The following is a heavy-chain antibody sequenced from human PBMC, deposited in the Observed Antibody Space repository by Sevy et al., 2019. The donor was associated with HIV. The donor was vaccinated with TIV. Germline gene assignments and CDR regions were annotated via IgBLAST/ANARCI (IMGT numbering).Heavy chain of an antibody. Sequence: GGCLRLSCAASGFTVSSNYMSWVRQAPGKGLERVSVIYSGGSTYYADSVKGRFTISRDNSKNTLYLQMNSLRAEDTAVYYRARVNYYDSSGYPYWGQGTLVTVSS. CDR2: IYSGGST. J-gene: IGHJ4*02. D-gene: IGHD3-22*01. CDR1: GFTVSSNY. V-gene: IGHV3-66*01. CDR3: ARVNYYDSSGYPY.